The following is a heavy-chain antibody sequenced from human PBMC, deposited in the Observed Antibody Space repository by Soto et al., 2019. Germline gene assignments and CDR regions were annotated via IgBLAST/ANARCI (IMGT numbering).Heavy chain of an antibody. Sequence: ASVKVSCKASGGTFSSYAISWVRQAPGQGLEWMGGIIPIFGTANYAQKFQGRVTITADESTSTAYMELSSLRSEDTAVYYCARDIVVVPARSPHYYGMDVWGQGTTVTVSS. CDR1: GGTFSSYA. CDR2: IIPIFGTA. D-gene: IGHD2-2*01. J-gene: IGHJ6*02. V-gene: IGHV1-69*13. CDR3: ARDIVVVPARSPHYYGMDV.